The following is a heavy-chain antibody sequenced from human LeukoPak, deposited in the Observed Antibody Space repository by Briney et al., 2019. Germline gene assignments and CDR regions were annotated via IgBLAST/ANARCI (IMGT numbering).Heavy chain of an antibody. Sequence: GRSLRLSCAASGFTFSSYAMSWVRQAPGKGLEWVSAISGSGGNTYYADSVKGRFTISRDNSKNTLHLQMNSLRDDDTAVYYCAREVHDSSGYTVDYWGQGTLATVSS. J-gene: IGHJ4*02. CDR2: ISGSGGNT. CDR1: GFTFSSYA. D-gene: IGHD3-22*01. CDR3: AREVHDSSGYTVDY. V-gene: IGHV3-23*01.